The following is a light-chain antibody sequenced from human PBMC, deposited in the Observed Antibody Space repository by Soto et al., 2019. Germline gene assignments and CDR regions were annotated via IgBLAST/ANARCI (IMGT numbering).Light chain of an antibody. Sequence: EIVLTQSPGTLSLSPGERGTLSCRASQSINSVYLSWYQQKPGHAPKLLIHDASNRATDIPDRFSGSGSGTDFTLTISRLEPEDFAVYYCQQNGSSRWTFGQGTKVEIK. CDR3: QQNGSSRWT. CDR2: DAS. CDR1: QSINSVY. V-gene: IGKV3-20*01. J-gene: IGKJ1*01.